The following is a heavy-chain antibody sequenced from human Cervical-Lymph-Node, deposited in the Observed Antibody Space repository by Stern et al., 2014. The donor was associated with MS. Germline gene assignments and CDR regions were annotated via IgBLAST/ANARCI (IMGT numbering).Heavy chain of an antibody. J-gene: IGHJ5*02. CDR1: GYTFTSYA. CDR2: INAGNGNT. CDR3: AMVYEVGNWFDP. D-gene: IGHD2-8*01. Sequence: QDQLVQSGAEVKKPGASVKVSCKASGYTFTSYAMHWVRQAPGQRLEWMGWINAGNGNTKYSQKFQGRVTITRDTSASTAYMELSSLRSEDTAVYYCAMVYEVGNWFDPWGQGTLVTVSS. V-gene: IGHV1-3*01.